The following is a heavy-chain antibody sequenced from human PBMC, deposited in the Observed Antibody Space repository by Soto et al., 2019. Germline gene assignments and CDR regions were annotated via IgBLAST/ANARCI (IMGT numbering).Heavy chain of an antibody. CDR1: GGSISSHY. CDR3: AREHSPLLDY. V-gene: IGHV4-59*11. J-gene: IGHJ4*02. D-gene: IGHD2-21*02. Sequence: KASETLSLTCSVSGGSISSHYWSWIRQPPGKGLEWIGYIYYSGSTTYNPSLKSRVTISIDTSNNKFSLKLNSVTAADTAVYYCAREHSPLLDYWGQGILVTVSS. CDR2: IYYSGST.